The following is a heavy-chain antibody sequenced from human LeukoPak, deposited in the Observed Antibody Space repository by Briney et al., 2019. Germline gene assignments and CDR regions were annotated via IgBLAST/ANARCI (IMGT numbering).Heavy chain of an antibody. Sequence: SETLSLTCTVSGGSISSSSYYWGWIRQPPGKGLEWIESISYSGSTYYNPSLKSRVTISVDTSKNQFSLKLSSVTAADTAVYYCARVGLWFGELAFDPWGQGTLVTVSS. D-gene: IGHD3-10*01. CDR3: ARVGLWFGELAFDP. J-gene: IGHJ5*02. CDR2: ISYSGST. V-gene: IGHV4-39*07. CDR1: GGSISSSSYY.